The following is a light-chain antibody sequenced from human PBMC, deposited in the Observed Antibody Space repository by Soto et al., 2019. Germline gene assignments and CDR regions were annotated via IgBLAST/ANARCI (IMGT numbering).Light chain of an antibody. J-gene: IGKJ5*01. CDR3: QLSHSTLSIT. V-gene: IGKV1-39*01. Sequence: DIQMTQSPSSLSASVGDRVTITCRASQNINTYLNWYQQKPGKAPKLLIYGASSLQSGVPSRFSGSGSGTDFTLTINSLEPEDFATYFCQLSHSTLSITFGQGTRLDIK. CDR1: QNINTY. CDR2: GAS.